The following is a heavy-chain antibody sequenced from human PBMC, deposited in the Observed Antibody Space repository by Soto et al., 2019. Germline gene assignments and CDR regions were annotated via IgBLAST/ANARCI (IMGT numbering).Heavy chain of an antibody. J-gene: IGHJ5*02. Sequence: QVQLQQSGPGLVKPSQTLSLTCAISEDSVSSNSAAWNWIRQSPSKGLEWLGRTYYRSKWYYDYAVSLKGRLIINPETSKNHFSLQLNSVTPEDTAVYYCVRENIVVMTALLDLWGQGTQVTVSS. V-gene: IGHV6-1*01. D-gene: IGHD2-21*02. CDR1: EDSVSSNSAA. CDR2: TYYRSKWYY. CDR3: VRENIVVMTALLDL.